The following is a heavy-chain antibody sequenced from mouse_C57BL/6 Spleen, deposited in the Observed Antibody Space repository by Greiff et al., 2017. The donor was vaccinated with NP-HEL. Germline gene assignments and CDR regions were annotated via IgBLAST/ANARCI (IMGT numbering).Heavy chain of an antibody. Sequence: QVQLQQPGAELVKPGASVKLSCKASGYTFTSYWMQWVKQRPGQGLEWIGEIDPSDSYTNYNQKFKGKATLTVDTSSSTAYMQLSSLTSEDSAVYYCARGRNSFAMDYWGQGTSVTVSS. CDR1: GYTFTSYW. D-gene: IGHD3-1*01. CDR2: IDPSDSYT. V-gene: IGHV1-50*01. J-gene: IGHJ4*01. CDR3: ARGRNSFAMDY.